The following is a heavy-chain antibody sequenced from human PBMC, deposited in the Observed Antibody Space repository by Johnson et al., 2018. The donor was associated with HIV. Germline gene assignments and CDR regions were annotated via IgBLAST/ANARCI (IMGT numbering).Heavy chain of an antibody. CDR1: GFTFRSYA. J-gene: IGHJ3*02. D-gene: IGHD3-16*01. V-gene: IGHV3-30*04. CDR3: ARGALGDWVDAFDI. Sequence: QVQLVESGGGVVQPGRSLRLSCAASGFTFRSYAMHWVRQAPGKGLEWVAVISYDGSNKYYADSVKGRFTISRDNSKNTLYLQMNSLRAEDTSVFYCARGALGDWVDAFDIWGQGTMVTVSS. CDR2: ISYDGSNK.